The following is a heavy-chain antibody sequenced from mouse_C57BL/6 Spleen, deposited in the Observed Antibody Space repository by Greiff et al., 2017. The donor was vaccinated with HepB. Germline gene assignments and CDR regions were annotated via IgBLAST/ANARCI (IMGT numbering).Heavy chain of an antibody. CDR2: ISYDGNN. CDR1: GYSITSGYY. CDR3: AREDDYVDY. Sequence: VQLKESGPGLVKPSQSLSLTCSVTGYSITSGYYWNWIRQFPGNKLEWMGYISYDGNNNYNPSLKNRISITRDTSKNQVFLKLNSVTTEDTATYYGAREDDYVDYWGQGTSVTVSS. D-gene: IGHD2-13*01. J-gene: IGHJ4*01. V-gene: IGHV3-6*01.